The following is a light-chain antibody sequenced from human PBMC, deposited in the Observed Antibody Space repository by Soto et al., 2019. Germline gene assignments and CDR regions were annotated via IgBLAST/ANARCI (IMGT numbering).Light chain of an antibody. CDR3: PQYNDWPRT. V-gene: IGKV3-15*01. Sequence: IVFNHSPCTLPLSNEERATLSCSPSQSVSSSYLAWYQQKPGQAPRLLIYGASPRAAGVPARFSGSGSETEFTLTISSLQSEDFAVYYCPQYNDWPRTFGPGTKVDIK. CDR2: GAS. CDR1: QSVSSSY. J-gene: IGKJ1*01.